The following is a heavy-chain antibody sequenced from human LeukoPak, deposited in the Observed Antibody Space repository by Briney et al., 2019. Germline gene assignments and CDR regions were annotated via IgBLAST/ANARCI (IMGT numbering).Heavy chain of an antibody. CDR3: ARGGITRSAPFDY. J-gene: IGHJ4*02. CDR2: IYPGDSDT. D-gene: IGHD1-14*01. CDR1: GYRFTNYW. Sequence: GESLKISCKASGYRFTNYWIGWVRQMPGKGLEWMGIIYPGDSDTRYSPSFQGQVTISADKSISTAYLQWSSLKASDTTMYYCARGGITRSAPFDYWGQGALVTVSS. V-gene: IGHV5-51*01.